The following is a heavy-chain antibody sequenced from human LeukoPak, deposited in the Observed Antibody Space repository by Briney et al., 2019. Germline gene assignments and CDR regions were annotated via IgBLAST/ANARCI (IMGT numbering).Heavy chain of an antibody. Sequence: GGSLRLSCAASGFTVSSNYMSWVRQAPGKGLEWVSVIYSGGGTDYADSVKGRFTISRDNSKNTLYLQMTSLRAEDPAVYYCARAVGVTAIHNAFDIWGQGTMVTVSS. CDR2: IYSGGGT. D-gene: IGHD2-21*02. CDR1: GFTVSSNY. CDR3: ARAVGVTAIHNAFDI. V-gene: IGHV3-66*02. J-gene: IGHJ3*02.